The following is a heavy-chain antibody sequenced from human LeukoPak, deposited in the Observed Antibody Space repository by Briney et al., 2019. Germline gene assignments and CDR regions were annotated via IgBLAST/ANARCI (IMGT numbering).Heavy chain of an antibody. CDR1: GGTLSSYA. Sequence: EASVKVSRKASGGTLSSYAISWVRQAPGQALEWMGGIIPIFGTANYAQKFQGRVTITAHESTSTAYMELSSLRSEDAAVYYCARATAYSSWFDPWGQGTLVTVSS. D-gene: IGHD4-11*01. CDR2: IIPIFGTA. CDR3: ARATAYSSWFDP. V-gene: IGHV1-69*01. J-gene: IGHJ5*02.